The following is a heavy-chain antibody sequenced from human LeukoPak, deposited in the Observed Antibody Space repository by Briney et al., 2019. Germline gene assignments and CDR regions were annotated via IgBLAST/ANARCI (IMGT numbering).Heavy chain of an antibody. V-gene: IGHV3-23*01. D-gene: IGHD3-10*01. CDR3: AKGDGSGTYYSPCGMDV. J-gene: IGHJ6*02. CDR1: GFTFSSYA. CDR2: ISGSGGST. Sequence: HPGGSLRLSCAASGFTFSSYAMSWVRQAPGKGLEWVSVISGSGGSTYYADSVKGRLTISRDNSKNTLYLQMNSLRAEDTAVYYCAKGDGSGTYYSPCGMDVWGQGTTVTVSS.